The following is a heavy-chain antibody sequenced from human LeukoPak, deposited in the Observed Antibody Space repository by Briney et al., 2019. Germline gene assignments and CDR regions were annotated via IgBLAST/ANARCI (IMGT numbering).Heavy chain of an antibody. CDR3: ARGQGSSWYDVNYYFDY. CDR1: GGSFSGYY. J-gene: IGHJ4*02. Sequence: SETLSLTCTVSGGSFSGYYWSWIRQPPGKGLEWIGEINHSGSTNYNPSLKSRVTISVDTSKNQFSLKLSSVTAADTAVYYCARGQGSSWYDVNYYFDYWGQGTLVTVSS. D-gene: IGHD6-13*01. V-gene: IGHV4-34*01. CDR2: INHSGST.